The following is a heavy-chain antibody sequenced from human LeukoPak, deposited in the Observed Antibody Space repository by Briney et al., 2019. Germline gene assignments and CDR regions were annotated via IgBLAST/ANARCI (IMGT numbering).Heavy chain of an antibody. CDR2: IDLNSGGT. V-gene: IGHV1-2*02. CDR1: GYTFTVYY. J-gene: IGHJ3*02. D-gene: IGHD3-10*01. Sequence: ASVKVSCKASGYTFTVYYIHWVRQAPGQGLGWMGWIDLNSGGTNYAQKFQGRVTMTRDTSISIAYMELSRMRSDDTAMYYCARDGSFDIWGQGTMVTVSS. CDR3: ARDGSFDI.